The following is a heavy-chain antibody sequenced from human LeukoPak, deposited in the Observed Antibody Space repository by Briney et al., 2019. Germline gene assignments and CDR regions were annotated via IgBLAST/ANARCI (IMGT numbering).Heavy chain of an antibody. J-gene: IGHJ5*02. D-gene: IGHD6-13*01. CDR3: ARELKRSIEGEQQLVHVKNWFDP. CDR2: INWNGGST. Sequence: PGGSLRLSCAASGFTFDDYGMSWVRQAPGKGLEWVSGINWNGGSTGYADSVKGRFTISRDNAKNSLYLQMNSLRAEDTALYYCARELKRSIEGEQQLVHVKNWFDPWGQGTLVTVSS. CDR1: GFTFDDYG. V-gene: IGHV3-20*04.